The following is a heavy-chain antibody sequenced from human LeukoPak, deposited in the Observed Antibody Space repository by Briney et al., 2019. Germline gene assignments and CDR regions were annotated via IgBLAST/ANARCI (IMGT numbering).Heavy chain of an antibody. CDR3: TTSVQLERRGNRLDY. J-gene: IGHJ4*02. CDR1: GFTFSNAW. Sequence: PGGSLRLSCAASGFTFSNAWMSWVRQAPGKGLEWVGRIKSKTDGGTTDYAAPVKGRFTISRDDSKNTLYLQMNSLKTEDTAVYYCTTSVQLERRGNRLDYWGQGTLVTVSS. D-gene: IGHD1-1*01. CDR2: IKSKTDGGTT. V-gene: IGHV3-15*01.